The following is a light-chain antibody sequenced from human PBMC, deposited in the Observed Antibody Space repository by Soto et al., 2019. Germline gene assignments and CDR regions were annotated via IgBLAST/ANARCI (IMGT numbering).Light chain of an antibody. V-gene: IGKV3-11*01. CDR1: QSVNNY. CDR3: QQRMNAPWT. J-gene: IGKJ1*01. CDR2: DAS. Sequence: EIVLTQSPATLSLSPGERATLSCRASQSVNNYLVWYQQKPGQAPRALIYDASNRATGIPARFSGSGSGTDFTLTISGLEPEDFAVYYCQQRMNAPWTFGQGNKVEI.